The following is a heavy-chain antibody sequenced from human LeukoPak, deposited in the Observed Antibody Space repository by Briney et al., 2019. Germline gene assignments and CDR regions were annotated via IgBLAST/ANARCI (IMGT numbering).Heavy chain of an antibody. J-gene: IGHJ4*02. CDR3: AREAQVAF. CDR2: IKEDGSEK. CDR1: GFSFSNYW. V-gene: IGHV3-7*01. D-gene: IGHD5-12*01. Sequence: GGSLRLSCAASGFSFSNYWITWVRQAPGKGLEWVASIKEDGSEKYYVDSVKGRFTISRDNAKNSLNLQMNSLRAEDTAVYYCAREAQVAFWGQGTLVTVSS.